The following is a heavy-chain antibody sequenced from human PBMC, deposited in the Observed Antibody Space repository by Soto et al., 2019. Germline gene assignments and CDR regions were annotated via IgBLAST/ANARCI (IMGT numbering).Heavy chain of an antibody. CDR3: ARDKITGLFDY. CDR2: INHSGST. CDR1: GGSFSGYY. Sequence: QVQLQQWGAGLLKPSETLSLTCAVYGGSFSGYYWTWIRQPPGTGLEWIGEINHSGSTNYNPSLKSRVTISVDTSKTQFSLKLTFVTAADTAVYYWARDKITGLFDYWGQGTLVTVSS. V-gene: IGHV4-34*01. D-gene: IGHD2-8*02. J-gene: IGHJ4*02.